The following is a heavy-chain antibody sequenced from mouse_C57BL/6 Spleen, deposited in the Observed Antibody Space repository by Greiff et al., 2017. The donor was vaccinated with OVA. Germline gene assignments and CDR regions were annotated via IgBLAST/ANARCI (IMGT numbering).Heavy chain of an antibody. V-gene: IGHV1-72*01. CDR1: GYTFTSYW. Sequence: VQLQQPGAELVKPGASVKLSCKASGYTFTSYWMHWVKQRPGRGLEWIGRIDPNSGGTKYNEKFKSKATLTVDKPSSTAYMQLSSLTSEDSAVYYGAREEVDEGYEGWFAYWGQGTLVTVSA. CDR3: AREEVDEGYEGWFAY. D-gene: IGHD2-3*01. J-gene: IGHJ3*01. CDR2: IDPNSGGT.